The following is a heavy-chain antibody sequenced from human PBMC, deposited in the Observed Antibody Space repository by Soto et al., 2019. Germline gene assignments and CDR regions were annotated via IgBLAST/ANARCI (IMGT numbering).Heavy chain of an antibody. CDR2: ISGSGGST. D-gene: IGHD3-10*01. CDR1: GFTFSSYA. V-gene: IGHV3-23*01. CDR3: AKDSHYYYYGSGSKRIYYFDY. Sequence: GGSLRLSCAASGFTFSSYAMSWVRQAPGKGLEWVSAISGSGGSTYYADSVKGRFTISRDNSKNTLYLQMNSLRAEDTAVYYCAKDSHYYYYGSGSKRIYYFDYWGQGTLVTVSS. J-gene: IGHJ4*02.